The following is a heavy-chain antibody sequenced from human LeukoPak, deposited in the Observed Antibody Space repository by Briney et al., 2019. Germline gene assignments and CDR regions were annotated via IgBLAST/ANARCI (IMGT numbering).Heavy chain of an antibody. J-gene: IGHJ4*02. CDR1: GFTFSDYY. CDR3: AKDFGDGYNLDYFDY. Sequence: GGSLRLSCAASGFTFSDYYMSWIRQAPGKGLEWVSYISSSGSTIYYADSVKGRFTISRDNAKNSLYLQMNSLRAEDTALYYCAKDFGDGYNLDYFDYWGQGTLVTVSS. D-gene: IGHD5-12*01. CDR2: ISSSGSTI. V-gene: IGHV3-11*01.